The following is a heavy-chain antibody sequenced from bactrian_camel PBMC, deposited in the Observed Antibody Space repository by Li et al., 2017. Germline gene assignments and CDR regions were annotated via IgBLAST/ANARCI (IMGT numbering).Heavy chain of an antibody. CDR2: INSGSSNT. CDR3: AKDSWYGNSWYLLY. Sequence: HVQLVESGGGLVQPGGSLRLSCTASGATRCMGWFRQAPGKGLEWVSSINSGSSNTTYADSVKDRFTISRDNDKNTLYLQLNSLKTEDTAMYYCAKDSWYGNSWYLLYWGQGTQVTVS. D-gene: IGHD6*01. CDR1: GATRC. V-gene: IGHV3S1*01. J-gene: IGHJ4*01.